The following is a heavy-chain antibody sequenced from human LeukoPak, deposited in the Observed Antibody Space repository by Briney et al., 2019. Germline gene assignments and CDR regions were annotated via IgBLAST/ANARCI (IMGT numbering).Heavy chain of an antibody. CDR2: IYTTGDT. CDR1: GVSISSYY. V-gene: IGHV4-4*09. Sequence: PSETLSLTCTVSGVSISSYYWSWIRQPPGKGLEWIGSIYTTGDTRYNPSLKSRVTISVDTSKNQFSLKLNSVTAADTAMYFCARVTTESYFDYWGQGTLVTVSS. J-gene: IGHJ4*02. CDR3: ARVTTESYFDY. D-gene: IGHD4-11*01.